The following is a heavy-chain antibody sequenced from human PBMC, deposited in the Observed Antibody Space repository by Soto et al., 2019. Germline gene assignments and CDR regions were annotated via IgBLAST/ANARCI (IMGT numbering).Heavy chain of an antibody. D-gene: IGHD6-13*01. CDR1: GFTFSSYA. V-gene: IGHV3-30-3*01. CDR3: ARDQRAGYSSRWYYFDY. CDR2: ISYDGSNK. J-gene: IGHJ4*02. Sequence: PXGSLILSFSASGFTFSSYAVHWVRQAPGKGLEWVAVISYDGSNKYYADSVKGRFTISRDNSKNTLYLQMNSLRAEDTAVYYCARDQRAGYSSRWYYFDYWGQGTLVTVYS.